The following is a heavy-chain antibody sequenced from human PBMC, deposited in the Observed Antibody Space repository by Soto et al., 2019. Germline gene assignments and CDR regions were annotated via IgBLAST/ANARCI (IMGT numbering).Heavy chain of an antibody. CDR1: GFTFSSYG. CDR2: ISYDGSNK. Sequence: QVQLVESGGGVVQPGRSLRLSCAASGFTFSSYGMHWVRQAPGKGLEWVAVISYDGSNKYYADSVKGRFTISRDNSKNTLYLQMNSRRAEDTAVYYCAKARSRYCSGGSCYPDAFDIWGEGTMVTVSS. CDR3: AKARSRYCSGGSCYPDAFDI. J-gene: IGHJ3*02. D-gene: IGHD2-15*01. V-gene: IGHV3-30*18.